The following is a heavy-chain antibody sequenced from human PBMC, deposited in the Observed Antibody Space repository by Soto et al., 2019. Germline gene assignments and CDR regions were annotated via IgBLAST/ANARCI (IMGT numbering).Heavy chain of an antibody. V-gene: IGHV4-61*08. J-gene: IGHJ5*02. Sequence: SETLSLTCSVSSGSVSSGDYYWSWIRQPPGKGLEGIACIHSRGSTNDNPALERRVTMAVDTSKNQCSLTLSSVSAADRAVYYCARGIQMAAYGVREGVEGNGFDPWGQGTLVTVSS. CDR1: SGSVSSGDYY. CDR3: ARGIQMAAYGVREGVEGNGFDP. CDR2: IHSRGST. D-gene: IGHD4-17*01.